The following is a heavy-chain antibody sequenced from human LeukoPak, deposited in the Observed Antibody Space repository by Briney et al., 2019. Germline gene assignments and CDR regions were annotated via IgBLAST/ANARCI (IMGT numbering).Heavy chain of an antibody. Sequence: SETLSLTCTVTAGSISNYYWSWIRQSPGQGLEWIGYIYYTGSTNYNPSLKSRATISVDTSKNQCSLKLNSVTAADTAVYYCARDRSYYFFDYWGQGTLVTVSS. D-gene: IGHD1-26*01. V-gene: IGHV4-59*01. CDR1: AGSISNYY. CDR3: ARDRSYYFFDY. J-gene: IGHJ4*02. CDR2: IYYTGST.